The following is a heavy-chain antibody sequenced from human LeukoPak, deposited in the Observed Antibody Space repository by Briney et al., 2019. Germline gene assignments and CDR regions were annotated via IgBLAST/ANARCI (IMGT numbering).Heavy chain of an antibody. CDR2: ISSSSSTI. V-gene: IGHV3-48*04. CDR1: GFTFSSYS. Sequence: GGSLRLSCAACGFTFSSYSMNWVRQAAGKGLEWVSYISSSSSTIYYADSVKGRFTISRDNAKNSLYLQMNSLRAEDTTVYYCARAGDIVVVPAAIFGSYYMDVWGKGTTVTVSS. CDR3: ARAGDIVVVPAAIFGSYYMDV. D-gene: IGHD2-2*01. J-gene: IGHJ6*03.